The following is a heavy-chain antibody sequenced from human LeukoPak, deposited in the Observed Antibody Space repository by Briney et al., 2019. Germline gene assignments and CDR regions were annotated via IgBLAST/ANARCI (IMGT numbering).Heavy chain of an antibody. Sequence: GGSLRLSCAASGFTFSDYSMNWVRQAPGKGLEWVPSCSSRSTYIYYADSVKGRFTISRDNAKNSVYLQMSSLRAEDTAVYYCARLSYDSSGKVDAFDIWGQGTMVTVSS. CDR2: CSSRSTYI. V-gene: IGHV3-21*01. J-gene: IGHJ3*02. CDR3: ARLSYDSSGKVDAFDI. D-gene: IGHD3-22*01. CDR1: GFTFSDYS.